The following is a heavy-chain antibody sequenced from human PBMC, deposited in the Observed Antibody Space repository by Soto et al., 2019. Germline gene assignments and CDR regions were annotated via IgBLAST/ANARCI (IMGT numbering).Heavy chain of an antibody. CDR2: ISAYNGKT. J-gene: IGHJ4*02. V-gene: IGHV1-18*01. CDR3: AREAAAGTLDY. Sequence: QVQLVQSGAEVKKPGASVKVSCKASGYTFTSYGISWVRQAPGQGLEWMGWISAYNGKTNYAQKLQGRVTMTTDTSTSPAHMELRGLRSDGPAVYYCAREAAAGTLDYWGQGTLVTVSS. D-gene: IGHD6-13*01. CDR1: GYTFTSYG.